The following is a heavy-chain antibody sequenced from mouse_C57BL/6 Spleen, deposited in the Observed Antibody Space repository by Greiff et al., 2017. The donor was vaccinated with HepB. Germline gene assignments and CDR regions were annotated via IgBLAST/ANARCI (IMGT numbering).Heavy chain of an antibody. J-gene: IGHJ2*01. CDR3: ARDDGYYDDY. Sequence: VQLQESGAELARPGASVKLSCKASGHTFTSYGISGVKQRTGQGLEWIGEISPRSGNTYYNEKFKGQATLTAAKSSNAAYMELRSLTSEDSAVYVYARDDGYYDDYWGQGTTRTVSS. V-gene: IGHV1-81*01. CDR1: GHTFTSYG. D-gene: IGHD2-3*01. CDR2: ISPRSGNT.